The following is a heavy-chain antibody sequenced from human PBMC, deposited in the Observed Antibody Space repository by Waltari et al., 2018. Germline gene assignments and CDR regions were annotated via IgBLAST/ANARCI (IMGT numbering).Heavy chain of an antibody. CDR3: VKDGSSTLLGYNNDYYFHS. J-gene: IGHJ4*02. Sequence: EVQLVESGGGLVQPGGSLRRSCAASGFKFDNYAMHWVRQVSGKGVQVMSSRSGDRGRMGYVELVRGVFSNFGDNAKSCVYVKMNRLSTEVTACYYCVKDGSSTLLGYNNDYYFHSWGPGALVTVST. D-gene: IGHD6-13*01. CDR1: GFKFDNYA. CDR2: RSGDRGRM. V-gene: IGHV3-9*01.